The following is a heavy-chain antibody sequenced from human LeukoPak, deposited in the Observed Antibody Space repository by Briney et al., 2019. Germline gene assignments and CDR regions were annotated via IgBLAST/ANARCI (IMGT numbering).Heavy chain of an antibody. CDR2: IYYSGST. V-gene: IGHV4-59*01. Sequence: PSETQSLTCTVSGGSISSYYWSWLRQPPGKGLEWIGYIYYSGSTNYNPSLKSRVTISVDTSKNQFSLKLSSVTAADTAVYYCAGGPPFHIHWGQGTLVTVSS. CDR1: GGSISSYY. J-gene: IGHJ4*02. CDR3: AGGPPFHIH.